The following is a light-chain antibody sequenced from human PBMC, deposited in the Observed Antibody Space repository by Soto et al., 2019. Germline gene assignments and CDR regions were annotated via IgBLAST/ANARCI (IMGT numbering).Light chain of an antibody. CDR2: KAS. CDR3: QQYSSYSPT. V-gene: IGKV1-5*03. J-gene: IGKJ1*01. Sequence: DIQMTQSPSTLPASVGDRVTITCRASQSISSWLAWYQQKPGKAPKLLIYKASSLDSGVPSRFSGSGSGTEFTLTISSLQPDDFATYYCQQYSSYSPTFAQGTKEEIK. CDR1: QSISSW.